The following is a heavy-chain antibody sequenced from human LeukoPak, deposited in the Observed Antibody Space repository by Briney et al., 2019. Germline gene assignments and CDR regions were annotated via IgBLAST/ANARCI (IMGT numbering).Heavy chain of an antibody. Sequence: PSETLSLTCHVSGGSISTYYWSWIRQPPGKGLEWIGYIYYSGSTNYNPSLTSRVTMSIDTSKNQFSLNLSSVTAADTAMYYCARSYGDYINFDYWGQGAPVTVSS. D-gene: IGHD4-17*01. J-gene: IGHJ4*02. V-gene: IGHV4-59*01. CDR3: ARSYGDYINFDY. CDR1: GGSISTYY. CDR2: IYYSGST.